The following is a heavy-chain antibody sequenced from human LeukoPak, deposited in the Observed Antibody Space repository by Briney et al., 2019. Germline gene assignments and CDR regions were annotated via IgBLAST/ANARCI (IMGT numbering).Heavy chain of an antibody. CDR2: MGYEGSHK. D-gene: IGHD4-23*01. Sequence: GGSLRLSCAASGFTLNHFGMHWGRHAPGKGLEWVAIMGYEGSHKYYADSVKGRFTICKDNSKATLYLQMNSLRPEDTAVYYCARDLHGGYSSDYWGQGTLVTVS. CDR3: ARDLHGGYSSDY. J-gene: IGHJ4*02. CDR1: GFTLNHFG. V-gene: IGHV3-30*02.